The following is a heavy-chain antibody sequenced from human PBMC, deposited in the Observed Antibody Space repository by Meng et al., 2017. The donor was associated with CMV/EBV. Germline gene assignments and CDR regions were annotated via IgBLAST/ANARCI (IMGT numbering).Heavy chain of an antibody. CDR3: ATGRGQWLPHYFDY. CDR1: GGSISSHY. CDR2: IYYSGST. V-gene: IGHV4-59*11. Sequence: SETLSLTCTVSGGSISSHYWSWIRQLPGKGLEWIGYIYYSGSTNYNPSLKSPVTISVDTSQNQFSLKLSSVTAADTAVYYCATGRGQWLPHYFDYWGQGTLVTVSS. J-gene: IGHJ4*02. D-gene: IGHD6-19*01.